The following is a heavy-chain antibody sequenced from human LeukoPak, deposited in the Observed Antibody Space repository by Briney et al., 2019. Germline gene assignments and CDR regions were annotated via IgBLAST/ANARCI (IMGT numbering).Heavy chain of an antibody. Sequence: ASVKVSCKASGYTFTSYYMHWVRQAPGQGLEWMGWINTNTGNPTYAQGFTGRFVFSLDTSVSTAYLQISSLKAEDTAVYYCARDLGARLLGASPINDYWGQGTLVTVSS. D-gene: IGHD1-26*01. V-gene: IGHV7-4-1*02. CDR1: GYTFTSYY. CDR3: ARDLGARLLGASPINDY. CDR2: INTNTGNP. J-gene: IGHJ4*02.